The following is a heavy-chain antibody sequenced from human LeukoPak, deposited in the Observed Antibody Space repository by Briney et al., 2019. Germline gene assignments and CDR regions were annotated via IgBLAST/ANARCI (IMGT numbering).Heavy chain of an antibody. CDR3: ARAPHLTGTDY. D-gene: IGHD4-17*01. CDR2: ISSSSSTI. V-gene: IGHV3-48*04. Sequence: GGSLRLSCVASGFTFSSYSMNWVRQAPGKGLEWVSYISSSSSTIYYADSVKGRFTISRDNAKNSLYLQMNSLRAEDTAVYYCARAPHLTGTDYWGQGTLVTVSS. J-gene: IGHJ4*02. CDR1: GFTFSSYS.